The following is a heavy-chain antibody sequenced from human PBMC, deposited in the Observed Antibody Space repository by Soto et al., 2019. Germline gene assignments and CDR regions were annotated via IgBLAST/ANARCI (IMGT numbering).Heavy chain of an antibody. Sequence: GESLRLSCAASGFTFSSYAMHWVRQAPGKGLEWVAVISYDGSEKNYGDSVKGRFTISRDNSKNTLYLQMNSLRAEDTAVYYCARDRLRILKGYYYGMDVWGQGTTVTVSS. CDR1: GFTFSSYA. CDR3: ARDRLRILKGYYYGMDV. D-gene: IGHD3-16*01. V-gene: IGHV3-30-3*01. CDR2: ISYDGSEK. J-gene: IGHJ6*02.